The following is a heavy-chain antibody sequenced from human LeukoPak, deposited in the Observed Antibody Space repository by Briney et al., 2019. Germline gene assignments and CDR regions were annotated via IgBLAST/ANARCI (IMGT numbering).Heavy chain of an antibody. CDR1: GFTFSSYA. D-gene: IGHD3-22*01. Sequence: GGSLRLSCAASGFTFSSYAMHWVRQAPGKGLEWVAVISYDGSNKYYADSVKGRFTISRDNSKNTLYLQMNSLRAEDTAVYYCARDRRNYDSSGYYYHYFDYWGQGTLVTVSS. J-gene: IGHJ4*02. CDR3: ARDRRNYDSSGYYYHYFDY. V-gene: IGHV3-30-3*01. CDR2: ISYDGSNK.